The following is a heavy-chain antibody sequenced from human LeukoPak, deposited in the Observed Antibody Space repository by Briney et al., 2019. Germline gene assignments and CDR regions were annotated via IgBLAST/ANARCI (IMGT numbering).Heavy chain of an antibody. D-gene: IGHD3-9*01. CDR1: GFTFSSYA. V-gene: IGHV3-23*01. CDR2: ISGSGGST. Sequence: PGGSLRLSCAASGFTFSSYAMSWVRQAPGKGLEWVSAISGSGGSTYYADSVKGRFTISRDNSKNTLYLQMNSLRAEDTALYYCAKVPGRYFDWLSGNWFDPWGQGTLVTVSS. CDR3: AKVPGRYFDWLSGNWFDP. J-gene: IGHJ5*02.